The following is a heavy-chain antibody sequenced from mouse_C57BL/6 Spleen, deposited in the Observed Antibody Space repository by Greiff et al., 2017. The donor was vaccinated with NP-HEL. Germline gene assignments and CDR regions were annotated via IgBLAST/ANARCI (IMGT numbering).Heavy chain of an antibody. Sequence: EVQGVESGGGLVKPGGSLKLSCAASGFTFSDYGMHWVRQAPEKGLEWVAYISSGSSTIYYADTVKGRFTISRDNAKNTLFLQMTSLRSEDTAMYYCARPIDYGARGFAYWGQGTLVTVSA. V-gene: IGHV5-17*01. J-gene: IGHJ3*01. CDR2: ISSGSSTI. CDR1: GFTFSDYG. CDR3: ARPIDYGARGFAY. D-gene: IGHD1-2*01.